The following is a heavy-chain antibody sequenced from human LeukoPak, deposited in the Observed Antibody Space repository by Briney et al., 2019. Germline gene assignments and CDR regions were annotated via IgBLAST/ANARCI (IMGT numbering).Heavy chain of an antibody. D-gene: IGHD3-22*01. CDR2: MNPNSGNT. J-gene: IGHJ3*02. CDR1: GGTFSSYT. CDR3: ARGTYYYDSTKDDAFDI. V-gene: IGHV1-8*01. Sequence: GASVKVSCKASGGTFSSYTINWVRQATGQGLEWMGWMNPNSGNTGYAQKFQGRVTITRNTSISTAYMELSSLRSEDTAVYYCARGTYYYDSTKDDAFDIWGQGTMVTVSS.